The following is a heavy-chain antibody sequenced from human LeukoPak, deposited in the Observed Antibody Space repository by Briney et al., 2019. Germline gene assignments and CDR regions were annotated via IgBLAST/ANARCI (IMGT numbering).Heavy chain of an antibody. J-gene: IGHJ4*02. CDR2: ISYDGSNK. D-gene: IGHD2-2*02. Sequence: PGRSLRLSCAASGFTFSSYGMHWVRQAPGKGLEWVAVISYDGSNKYYADSVKGRFTISRDNSKNTLYLQMNSLRAEDTAVYYCAKVGLTPVYIDYWGQGTLVTVSS. V-gene: IGHV3-30*18. CDR1: GFTFSSYG. CDR3: AKVGLTPVYIDY.